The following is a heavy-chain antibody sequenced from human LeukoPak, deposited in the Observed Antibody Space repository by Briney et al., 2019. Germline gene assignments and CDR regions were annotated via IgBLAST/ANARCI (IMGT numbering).Heavy chain of an antibody. J-gene: IGHJ4*02. V-gene: IGHV3-53*01. CDR2: INTGGST. D-gene: IGHD3-9*01. CDR1: GFKVSSNY. Sequence: GGSLRLSCAASGFKVSSNYMSWVRQAPGKGLAWVSLINTGGSTYYADSVKGRFTMSRDNSKSMLYLQMDSLRAEDTAVYYCARDIRPYYDILTGHYYFDYWGQGTLVTVSS. CDR3: ARDIRPYYDILTGHYYFDY.